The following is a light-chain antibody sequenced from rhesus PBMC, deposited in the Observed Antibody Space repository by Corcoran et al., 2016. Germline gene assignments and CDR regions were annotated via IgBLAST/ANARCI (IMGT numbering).Light chain of an antibody. CDR1: QGITND. J-gene: IGKJ1*01. V-gene: IGKV1-25*01. CDR3: QHYYSTPRT. CDR2: EAS. Sequence: DIQMTQSPSSLSASVGDRVTITCRASQGITNDLAWYQQKHGETPKLLIYEASSLQSGIPSRFSGSGSGTDFTLTISSLQSEDFATYYCQHYYSTPRTFGQGTKVEIK.